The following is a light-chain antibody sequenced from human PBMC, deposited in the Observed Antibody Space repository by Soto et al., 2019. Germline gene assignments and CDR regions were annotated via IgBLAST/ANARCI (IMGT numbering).Light chain of an antibody. CDR2: GTS. V-gene: IGKV3-15*01. J-gene: IGKJ4*01. Sequence: EIIMTQSPATLSVSPGGRATLSCRASQRVSSNLAWYQQKPGQAPRLLIYGTSTRATGMPPRFSGSGSGTEFTLPISSLQSEDFAVYFCQQYNNLPLPFGGGTKVDIK. CDR1: QRVSSN. CDR3: QQYNNLPLP.